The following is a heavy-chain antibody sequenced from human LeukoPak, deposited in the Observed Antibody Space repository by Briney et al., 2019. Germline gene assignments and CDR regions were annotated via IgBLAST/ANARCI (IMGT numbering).Heavy chain of an antibody. V-gene: IGHV3-7*03. J-gene: IGHJ4*02. Sequence: GGSLRLSCAASGFIFSSYWMSWVRQAPGKGLEWVANINQDGSEKYYVDSVRGRFTISRDNAKNSLYLQMSSLRADDTGIYYCARRTQYLAFDYWGQGTLVTVSS. CDR3: ARRTQYLAFDY. D-gene: IGHD2-15*01. CDR1: GFIFSSYW. CDR2: INQDGSEK.